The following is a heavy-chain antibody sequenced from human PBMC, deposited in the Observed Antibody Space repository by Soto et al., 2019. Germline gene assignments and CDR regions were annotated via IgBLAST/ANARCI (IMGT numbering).Heavy chain of an antibody. J-gene: IGHJ5*02. D-gene: IGHD3-10*01. V-gene: IGHV1-2*02. CDR3: ARSPRSIPMVRGVIFPSNWFDP. Sequence: ASVQVSCKASGYTFTGYYMHWVRQAPGQGLEWMGWINPNSGGTNYAQKFQGRVTMTMDTSISTAYMELSRLRCGGAAVYYCARSPRSIPMVRGVIFPSNWFDPSGQRTV. CDR2: INPNSGGT. CDR1: GYTFTGYY.